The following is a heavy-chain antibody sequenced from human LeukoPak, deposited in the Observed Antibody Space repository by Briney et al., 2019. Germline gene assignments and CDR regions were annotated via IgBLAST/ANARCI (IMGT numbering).Heavy chain of an antibody. V-gene: IGHV4-30-4*07. J-gene: IGHJ4*02. D-gene: IGHD1-7*01. Sequence: SETLSLTCAVSGGSISSGGYSWSWIRQPPGKGLEWIGYIYYSGSTYYNPSLKSRVTISVDTSKNQISLKLSSVTAADTAVYYCARDLTGTTPGGNYWGQGTLVTVSS. CDR1: GGSISSGGYS. CDR2: IYYSGST. CDR3: ARDLTGTTPGGNY.